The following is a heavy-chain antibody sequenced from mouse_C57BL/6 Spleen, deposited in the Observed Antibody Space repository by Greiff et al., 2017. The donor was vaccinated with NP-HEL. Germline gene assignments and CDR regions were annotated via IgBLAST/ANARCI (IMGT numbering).Heavy chain of an antibody. J-gene: IGHJ4*01. Sequence: EVQLQQSGPELVKPGASVKISCKASGYSFTGYYIHWVKQSSEKSLEWIGEINPSTGGTSYNQKFKGKATLTVDKSSSTAYMQLKSLTSEDSAVYYCARSRFPHDDENAMDYWGQGTSVTVSS. CDR3: ARSRFPHDDENAMDY. V-gene: IGHV1-43*01. CDR2: INPSTGGT. CDR1: GYSFTGYY. D-gene: IGHD2-12*01.